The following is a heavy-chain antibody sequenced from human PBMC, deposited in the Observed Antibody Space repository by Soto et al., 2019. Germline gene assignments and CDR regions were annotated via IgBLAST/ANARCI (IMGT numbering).Heavy chain of an antibody. J-gene: IGHJ4*02. Sequence: QVQLVESGGGAVQPGRSLRLSCAASGFTFNHFAMHWVRQAPGKGLDWVAVISYDGRRKSYADSVKGRFTISRDNSERTLDLQMNNLTSQDTGIYYCAREDSGDYFAYFDYWGXGSLVAVSS. V-gene: IGHV3-30*04. CDR3: AREDSGDYFAYFDY. D-gene: IGHD1-26*01. CDR2: ISYDGRRK. CDR1: GFTFNHFA.